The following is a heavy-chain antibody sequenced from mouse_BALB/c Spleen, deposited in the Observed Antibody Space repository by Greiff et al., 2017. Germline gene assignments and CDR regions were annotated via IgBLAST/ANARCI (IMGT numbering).Heavy chain of an antibody. CDR2: ISYSGST. V-gene: IGHV3-2*02. CDR1: GYSITSDYA. D-gene: IGHD2-3*01. Sequence: EVQLQESGPGLVKPSQSLSLTCTVTGYSITSDYAWNWIRQFPGNKLEWMGYISYSGSTSYNPSLKSRISITRDTSKNQFFLQLNSVTTEDTATYYCSREKVGLLPFAYWGQGTLVTVSA. CDR3: SREKVGLLPFAY. J-gene: IGHJ3*01.